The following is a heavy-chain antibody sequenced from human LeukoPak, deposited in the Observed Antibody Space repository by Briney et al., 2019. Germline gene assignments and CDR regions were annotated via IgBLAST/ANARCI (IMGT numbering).Heavy chain of an antibody. V-gene: IGHV4-30-2*01. CDR2: IYHSGST. D-gene: IGHD2-15*01. Sequence: SQTLSLTCAVSGGSISSGGYSWSWIRQPPGKGLEWIGYIYHSGSTYYNPSLKSRVTISVDRSKNQFSLKLSSVTAADTAVYYCARASDYCSGGSCYDIFDYWGQGTLVTVSS. CDR1: GGSISSGGYS. CDR3: ARASDYCSGGSCYDIFDY. J-gene: IGHJ4*02.